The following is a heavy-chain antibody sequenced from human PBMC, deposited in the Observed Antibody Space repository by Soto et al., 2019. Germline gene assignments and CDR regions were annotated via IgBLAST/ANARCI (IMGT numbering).Heavy chain of an antibody. CDR3: ARALGEQLEAGWDYYGMDV. CDR2: ISAYNGNT. D-gene: IGHD6-6*01. V-gene: IGHV1-18*01. J-gene: IGHJ6*02. Sequence: ASVKVSCKASGYTFTSYGISWVRQAPGQGLEWMGWISAYNGNTNYAQKLQGRVTMTTDTSTSTAYMELRSLRSDDTAVYYCARALGEQLEAGWDYYGMDVWGQGTTVTVSS. CDR1: GYTFTSYG.